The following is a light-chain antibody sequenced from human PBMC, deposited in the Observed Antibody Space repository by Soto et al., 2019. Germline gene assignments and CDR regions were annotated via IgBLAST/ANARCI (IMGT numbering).Light chain of an antibody. CDR2: DVS. CDR3: SSYTTSNTQV. J-gene: IGLJ1*01. V-gene: IGLV2-14*01. Sequence: QSVLTQPASVSGSPGQSITISCTGTISDVGGYNCVSWYQQHPGKAPKLLIYDVSNRPSGVSNRFSGSKSGNTASLTISGLQAADEAEYYCSSYTTSNTQVFGTGTKVTVL. CDR1: ISDVGGYNC.